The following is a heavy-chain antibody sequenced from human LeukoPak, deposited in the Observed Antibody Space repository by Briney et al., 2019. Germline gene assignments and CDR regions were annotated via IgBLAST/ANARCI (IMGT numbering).Heavy chain of an antibody. V-gene: IGHV3-21*01. CDR3: ARDTVQYSSSPNWFDP. D-gene: IGHD6-6*01. CDR1: GFTFGDYG. CDR2: ISSSSSYI. Sequence: GGSLRLSCTASGFTFGDYGMSWVRQAPGKGLEWVSSISSSSSYIYYADSVKGRFTISRDNAKNSLYLQMNSLRAEDTAVYYCARDTVQYSSSPNWFDPWGQGTLVTVSS. J-gene: IGHJ5*02.